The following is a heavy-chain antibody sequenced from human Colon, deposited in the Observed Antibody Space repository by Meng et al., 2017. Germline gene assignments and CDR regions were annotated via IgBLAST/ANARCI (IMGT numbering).Heavy chain of an antibody. J-gene: IGHJ4*02. D-gene: IGHD3-16*01. CDR1: GFTFSSYW. V-gene: IGHV3-7*01. Sequence: GESLKISCAASGFTFSSYWMSWVRQAPGKGLEWVANIKLDGSEKYYVDSVKGRFTISRDNGKNSLSLQMTSLRAEDTAIYYCATAARGDSAGVVYWGQGTLVTVSS. CDR3: ATAARGDSAGVVY. CDR2: IKLDGSEK.